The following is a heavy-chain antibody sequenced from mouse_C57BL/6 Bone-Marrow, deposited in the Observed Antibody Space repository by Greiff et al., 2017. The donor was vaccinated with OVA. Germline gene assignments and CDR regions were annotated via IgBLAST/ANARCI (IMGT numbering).Heavy chain of an antibody. CDR2: ISNGGGST. V-gene: IGHV5-12*01. CDR3: ARRGNWDAFAY. Sequence: VQLVESGGGFVQPGGSLKLSCAASGFTFSDYYMYWVRQTPEKRLEWVAYISNGGGSTYYPDTVKGRFTISRDNAKNTLYLQMSRLKSEDTAMYYCARRGNWDAFAYWGQGTLVTVSA. CDR1: GFTFSDYY. D-gene: IGHD4-1*01. J-gene: IGHJ3*01.